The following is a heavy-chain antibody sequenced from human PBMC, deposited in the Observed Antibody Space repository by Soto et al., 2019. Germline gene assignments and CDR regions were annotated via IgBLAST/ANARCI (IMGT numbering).Heavy chain of an antibody. Sequence: SETLSLTCTVSGGSISSYYWSWIRQPPGKGLEWIGYIYYSGSTNYNPSLKSRVTISVDTSKNQFSLKLSSVTAADAAVYYCAGVSGWNGAFDIWGQGTMVTVSS. CDR3: AGVSGWNGAFDI. J-gene: IGHJ3*02. CDR1: GGSISSYY. V-gene: IGHV4-59*01. CDR2: IYYSGST. D-gene: IGHD1-1*01.